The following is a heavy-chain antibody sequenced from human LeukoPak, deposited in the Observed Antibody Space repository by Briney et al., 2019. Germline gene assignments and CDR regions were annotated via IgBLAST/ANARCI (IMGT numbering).Heavy chain of an antibody. V-gene: IGHV3-7*01. J-gene: IGHJ4*02. Sequence: GGSLRLSCAASGFTSSSYWMTWVRQAPGKGLEWVANIKRDGSEKHYVDSVKGRFTISRDNAKNSMFLQMNSLRAEDTAVYYCARDPRYCSGGSCYSKDYFDYWGQGTLVIVSS. CDR3: ARDPRYCSGGSCYSKDYFDY. CDR2: IKRDGSEK. D-gene: IGHD2-15*01. CDR1: GFTSSSYW.